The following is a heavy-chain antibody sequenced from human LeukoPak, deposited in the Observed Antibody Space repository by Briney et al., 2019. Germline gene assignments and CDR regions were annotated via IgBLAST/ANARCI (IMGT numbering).Heavy chain of an antibody. V-gene: IGHV3-48*02. Sequence: GGSLRLSCAASGFALSGHGMNWVRQAPGKGLEWVSYISGASSSIYYADSVRGRFTISRDNAKNSLYLQMNSLRDDDTAVYYCARGLSTCDYWGQGTLVTVSS. D-gene: IGHD3-10*01. CDR1: GFALSGHG. CDR3: ARGLSTCDY. J-gene: IGHJ4*02. CDR2: ISGASSSI.